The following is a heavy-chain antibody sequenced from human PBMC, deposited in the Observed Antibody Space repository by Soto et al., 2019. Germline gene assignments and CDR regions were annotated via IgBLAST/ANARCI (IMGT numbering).Heavy chain of an antibody. J-gene: IGHJ5*02. CDR1: GYSFTSYW. Sequence: LGESLKISCKGSGYSFTSYWISWVRQMPGKGLEWMGRIDPSDSYTNYSPSFQGHVTISADKSISTAYLQWSSLKASDTAMYYCAAYGPREFDPWGQGTLVTVSS. D-gene: IGHD3-16*01. CDR3: AAYGPREFDP. V-gene: IGHV5-10-1*01. CDR2: IDPSDSYT.